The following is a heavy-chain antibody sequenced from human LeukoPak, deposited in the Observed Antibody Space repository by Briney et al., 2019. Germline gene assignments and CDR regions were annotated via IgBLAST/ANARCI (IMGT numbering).Heavy chain of an antibody. CDR2: IYSGGST. CDR3: ATHLLVSGPYYFDY. V-gene: IGHV3-53*01. CDR1: GFTVSSNY. D-gene: IGHD3-9*01. J-gene: IGHJ4*02. Sequence: GGSLRLSCAASGFTVSSNYMSWVRQAPGKGLEWVSVIYSGGSTYYADSEKGRFTISRDNSKNTLYLQMNSLRAEDTAVYYCATHLLVSGPYYFDYWGQGTLVTVSS.